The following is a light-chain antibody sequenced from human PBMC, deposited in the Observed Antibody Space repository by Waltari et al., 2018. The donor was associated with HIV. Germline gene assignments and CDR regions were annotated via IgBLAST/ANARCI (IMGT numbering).Light chain of an antibody. CDR1: QSVGSF. Sequence: EIVLTQSPATLSLSPGERATLSCRASQSVGSFLVWYQQIPGQAPRLLSYVASKRATGIPARFSGRGSGTDFTLTIDSLEPEDFGVYYCQQRTNWPPYSFGQGTKLEI. CDR3: QQRTNWPPYS. V-gene: IGKV3-11*01. CDR2: VAS. J-gene: IGKJ2*03.